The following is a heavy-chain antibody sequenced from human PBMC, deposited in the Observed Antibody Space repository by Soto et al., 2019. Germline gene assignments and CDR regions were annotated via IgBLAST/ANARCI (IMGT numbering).Heavy chain of an antibody. CDR1: GGTFSSYA. J-gene: IGHJ3*02. CDR3: ARTHDSSGPGAFDI. CDR2: IIPIFGTA. V-gene: IGHV1-69*06. D-gene: IGHD3-22*01. Sequence: SVKVSCKASGGTFSSYAISWVRQAPGQGLEWMGGIIPIFGTANYAQKFQGRVTITADKSTSTAYMELSSLRSEDTAVYYCARTHDSSGPGAFDIWRQGTMVTVSS.